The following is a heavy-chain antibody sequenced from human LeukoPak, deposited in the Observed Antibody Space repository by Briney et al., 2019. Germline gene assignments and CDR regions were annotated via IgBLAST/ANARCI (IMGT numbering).Heavy chain of an antibody. V-gene: IGHV1-46*01. CDR1: GYTFTSYY. CDR3: ARDGGYCSGGSCSGNWFDP. CDR2: INPSGGST. Sequence: ASVKVSCKASGYTFTSYYMRWVRQAPGQGLEWMGIINPSGGSTSYAQKFQGRVTMTRDTSTSTVYMELSSLRSEDTAVYYCARDGGYCSGGSCSGNWFDPWGQGTLVTVSS. J-gene: IGHJ5*02. D-gene: IGHD2-15*01.